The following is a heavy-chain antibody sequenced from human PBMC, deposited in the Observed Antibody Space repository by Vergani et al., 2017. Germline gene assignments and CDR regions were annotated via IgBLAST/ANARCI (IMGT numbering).Heavy chain of an antibody. Sequence: QVQLVQSGAEVKKPGASVKVSCKASGYTFTGYYIHWVRQAPGQGLEWMGWINPNSGGTNYAQKFQGRVTMPRDTSISTAYMELSRLRSDDTAMYYCARVRGAGRYGDYGYYYGMDVWGQGTTVTVSS. D-gene: IGHD4-17*01. V-gene: IGHV1-2*02. CDR2: INPNSGGT. CDR3: ARVRGAGRYGDYGYYYGMDV. CDR1: GYTFTGYY. J-gene: IGHJ6*02.